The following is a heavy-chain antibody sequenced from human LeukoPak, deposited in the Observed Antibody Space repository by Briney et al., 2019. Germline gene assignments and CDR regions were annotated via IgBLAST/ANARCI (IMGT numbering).Heavy chain of an antibody. D-gene: IGHD3-10*01. J-gene: IGHJ6*03. V-gene: IGHV4-39*01. CDR2: IYYSGST. CDR3: ARHVHGSGNYYMDV. CDR1: GGSISSSSYY. Sequence: PSETLSLTCTVSGGSISSSSYYWGWIRQPPGKGLEWIAKIYYSGSTYYNPSLKSRATISVDTSKNQFSLKLTSVTAVDTAVYYCARHVHGSGNYYMDVWGKGTTVTVSS.